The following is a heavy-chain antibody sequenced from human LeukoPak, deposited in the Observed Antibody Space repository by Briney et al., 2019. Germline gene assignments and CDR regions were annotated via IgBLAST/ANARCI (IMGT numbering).Heavy chain of an antibody. Sequence: SETLSLTCTVSGGSIRDNNYYWGWIRQPPGKGLVWIGGIFHNGRTFYNPTLRSRVSMSVDTSKKQIALTVSSVTAADTAVYYCARLLSYDILTDNYYKYYMDVWGKGATVTVSS. D-gene: IGHD3-9*01. CDR3: ARLLSYDILTDNYYKYYMDV. V-gene: IGHV4-39*01. CDR1: GGSIRDNNYY. J-gene: IGHJ6*03. CDR2: IFHNGRT.